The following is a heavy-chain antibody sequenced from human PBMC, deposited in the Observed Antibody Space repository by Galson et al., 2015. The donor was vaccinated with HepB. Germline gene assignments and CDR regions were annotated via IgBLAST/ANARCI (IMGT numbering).Heavy chain of an antibody. CDR1: GGSISGYY. CDR3: ARAAPIRGYVDV. V-gene: IGHV4-59*01. J-gene: IGHJ6*03. Sequence: LSLTCTVSGGSISGYYWNWIRQPPGKGLEWIGDVYYNGITTYNPSLKSRVTISVDTSKNHFSLKLRSVTAADTAVYYCARAAPIRGYVDVWGKGTTVTVSS. CDR2: VYYNGIT. D-gene: IGHD3-10*01.